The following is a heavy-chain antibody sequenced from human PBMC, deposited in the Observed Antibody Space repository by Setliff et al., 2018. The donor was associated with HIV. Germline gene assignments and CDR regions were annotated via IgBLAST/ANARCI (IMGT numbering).Heavy chain of an antibody. CDR3: TPDRWSHFYDSSGYYYYY. D-gene: IGHD3-22*01. J-gene: IGHJ4*02. V-gene: IGHV3-15*01. CDR1: GFTFSNAW. Sequence: PGGSLRLSCAASGFTFSNAWMSWVRQAPGKGLEWVGRIRSKTDGGTADYAAPVKGRFSISRDDSKNTLDLQMNSLKIEDTAVYYCTPDRWSHFYDSSGYYYYYWGQGTLVTVSS. CDR2: IRSKTDGGTA.